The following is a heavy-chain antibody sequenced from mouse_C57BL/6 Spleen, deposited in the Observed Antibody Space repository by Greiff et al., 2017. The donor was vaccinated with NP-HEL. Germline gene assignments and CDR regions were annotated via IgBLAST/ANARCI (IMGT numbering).Heavy chain of an antibody. CDR3: ARGHLDAMDY. Sequence: QVQLQQPGAELVKPGASVKMSCKASGYTFTSYWITWVKQRPGQGLEWIGDIYPGSGSTNYNEKFKSKATLTVDKSSSTAYMQLSSLTSEDSAVYYCARGHLDAMDYWGQGTSVTVSS. CDR1: GYTFTSYW. J-gene: IGHJ4*01. CDR2: IYPGSGST. V-gene: IGHV1-55*01.